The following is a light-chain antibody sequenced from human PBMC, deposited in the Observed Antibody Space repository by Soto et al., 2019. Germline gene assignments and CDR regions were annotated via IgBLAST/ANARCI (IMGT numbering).Light chain of an antibody. J-gene: IGKJ5*01. CDR1: QSVSTY. Sequence: EIVMTQSPATLSVSPGARATLSCRASQSVSTYLAWYQQKPGQAPRLLIYDASNRATGIPARFSGSGSGTDFTLTISSLEPEDFAVYYCQQRSNWQVTFGQGTRLEIK. CDR3: QQRSNWQVT. V-gene: IGKV3-11*01. CDR2: DAS.